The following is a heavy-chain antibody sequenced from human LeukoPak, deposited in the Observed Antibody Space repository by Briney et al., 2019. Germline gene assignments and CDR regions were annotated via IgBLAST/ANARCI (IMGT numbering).Heavy chain of an antibody. J-gene: IGHJ6*04. Sequence: TLSLTCTVSGGSISSYYWSWIRQPAGKGLERIGRIYSSGGTSYNPSLKSRVTMSVDTSKNQFSLKLSSVTAADTAVYYCARDAWDIVVVPAARMDVWGKGTTVTVSS. CDR3: ARDAWDIVVVPAARMDV. V-gene: IGHV4-4*07. CDR2: IYSSGGT. CDR1: GGSISSYY. D-gene: IGHD2-2*01.